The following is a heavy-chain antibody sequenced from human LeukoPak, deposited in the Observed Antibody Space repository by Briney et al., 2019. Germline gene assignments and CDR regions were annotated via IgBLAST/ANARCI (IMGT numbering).Heavy chain of an antibody. V-gene: IGHV4-4*09. Sequence: SETLSLTCTVSGGSISSYYWSWIRQPPGKGLEWIGYIYTSGSTNYNPSLKSRVTISVDTSKNQFSLKLSSVTAADTAAYYCARHTPDPAAPLDPWGQGTLVTVSS. J-gene: IGHJ5*02. CDR2: IYTSGST. CDR3: ARHTPDPAAPLDP. CDR1: GGSISSYY. D-gene: IGHD2-2*01.